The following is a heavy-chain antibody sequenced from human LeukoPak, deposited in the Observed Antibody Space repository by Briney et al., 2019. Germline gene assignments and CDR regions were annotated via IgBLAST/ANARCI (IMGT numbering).Heavy chain of an antibody. J-gene: IGHJ5*02. Sequence: PSETLSLTCTVSGGSISSYYWSWIRQPPGKGLEWIGYIYYSGSTNYNPSLKSRVTISVDTSKNQFSLKLSSVTAADTAVYYCARGPTPMVRGVWFDPWGQGTLVTVSS. CDR3: ARGPTPMVRGVWFDP. V-gene: IGHV4-59*08. D-gene: IGHD3-10*01. CDR2: IYYSGST. CDR1: GGSISSYY.